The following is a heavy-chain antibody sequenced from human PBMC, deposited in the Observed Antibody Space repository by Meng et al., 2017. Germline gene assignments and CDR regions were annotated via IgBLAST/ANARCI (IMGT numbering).Heavy chain of an antibody. Sequence: LQLLGTGGVLIQPGGSMRLSCASAGFTVSSNYMSWVRQAPGKGLEWVSVIYSGGSTYYADSVKGRFTISRDNSKNTLYLQMNSLRAEDTAVYYCARDYGDHLGFDYWGQGTLVTVSS. J-gene: IGHJ4*02. CDR3: ARDYGDHLGFDY. D-gene: IGHD4-17*01. CDR2: IYSGGST. V-gene: IGHV3-53*02. CDR1: GFTVSSNY.